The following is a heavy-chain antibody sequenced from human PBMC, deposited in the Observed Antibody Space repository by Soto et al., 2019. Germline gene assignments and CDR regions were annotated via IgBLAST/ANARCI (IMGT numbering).Heavy chain of an antibody. Sequence: QLQLQESGPGLVKPSETLSLTCTVSGGSISSSSYYWGWIRQPPGKGLEWIGSIYYSGSTYYNPSLKSRVTISVDTSKNQFSLKLSSVTAADTAVYYCARAGVRYFDRLGGYFDYWGQGTLVTVSS. V-gene: IGHV4-39*01. J-gene: IGHJ4*02. CDR2: IYYSGST. D-gene: IGHD3-9*01. CDR1: GGSISSSSYY. CDR3: ARAGVRYFDRLGGYFDY.